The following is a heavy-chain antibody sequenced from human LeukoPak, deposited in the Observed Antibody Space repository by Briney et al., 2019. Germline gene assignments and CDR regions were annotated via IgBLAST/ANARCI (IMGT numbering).Heavy chain of an antibody. J-gene: IGHJ5*02. D-gene: IGHD3-10*01. CDR2: ICESRTT. CDR3: ARRSRWAGFDP. Sequence: SETLSLTCTVSGASISSSGYCWGWVRQPPGKGLEWIGSICESRTTYYIPSLKSRVTISVDTSKNQFSLKLSSVTAADTAVYYCARRSRWAGFDPWGQGTLVTVSS. CDR1: GASISSSGYC. V-gene: IGHV4-39*01.